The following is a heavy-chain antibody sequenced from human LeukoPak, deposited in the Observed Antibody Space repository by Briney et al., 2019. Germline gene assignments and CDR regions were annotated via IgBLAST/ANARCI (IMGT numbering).Heavy chain of an antibody. CDR3: ARETDYGDYVIDY. J-gene: IGHJ4*02. CDR1: AYTFTDYY. Sequence: GASVKVSCKASAYTFTDYYMHWVRQAPGQGLEWMGWISPNSGGTNYAQEFQGRVTMTRDTSISTAYMELSRLRSDDTAVYYCARETDYGDYVIDYWGQGTLVTVSS. CDR2: ISPNSGGT. V-gene: IGHV1-2*02. D-gene: IGHD4-17*01.